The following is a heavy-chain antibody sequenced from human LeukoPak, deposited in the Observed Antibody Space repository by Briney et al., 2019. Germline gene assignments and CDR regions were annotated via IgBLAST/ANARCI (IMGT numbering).Heavy chain of an antibody. D-gene: IGHD3-22*01. CDR1: GGSISSSSYY. Sequence: PSETLSLTCTVSGGSISSSSYYWGWIRQPPGKGLEWIGSIYYSGSTYYNPSLKSRVTISVDTSKNQFSLKLSSVTAADTAVYYCARAEVYYYDSSGYLNAFDIWGQGTMVTVSS. CDR2: IYYSGST. J-gene: IGHJ3*02. CDR3: ARAEVYYYDSSGYLNAFDI. V-gene: IGHV4-39*07.